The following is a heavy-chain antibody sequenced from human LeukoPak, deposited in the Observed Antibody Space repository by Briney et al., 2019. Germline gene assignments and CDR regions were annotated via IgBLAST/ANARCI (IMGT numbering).Heavy chain of an antibody. V-gene: IGHV3-23*01. J-gene: IGHJ4*02. CDR1: GFTFSSYA. D-gene: IGHD3-16*01. CDR2: ISGSGGIT. Sequence: GGSLRLSCAASGFTFSSYAMSWVRQAPGKGLEWVSAISGSGGITYYADSVKGRFTISRDNSKNTLYLQMNSLRVEDTAVYFCGRDMWGTMDYWGQGALVTVSS. CDR3: GRDMWGTMDY.